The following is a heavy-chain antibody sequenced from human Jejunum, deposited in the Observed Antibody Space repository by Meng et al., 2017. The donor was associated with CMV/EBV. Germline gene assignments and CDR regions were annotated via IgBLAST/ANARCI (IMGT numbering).Heavy chain of an antibody. V-gene: IGHV5-51*01. CDR3: ATGVTIGRNEY. CDR2: LSPTGSDT. J-gene: IGHJ4*02. D-gene: IGHD3-10*01. CDR1: AYSFTTYW. Sequence: SCIGSAYSFTTYWLPWMRQMPWRDLILVGALSPTGSDTVDRPSFQSRVTISADKSISPSYLQWRRLKASDTAMYYFATGVTIGRNEYWGQGTLVTVSS.